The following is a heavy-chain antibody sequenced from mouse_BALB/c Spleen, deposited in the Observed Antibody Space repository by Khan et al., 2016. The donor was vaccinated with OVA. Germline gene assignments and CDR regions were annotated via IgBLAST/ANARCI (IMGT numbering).Heavy chain of an antibody. Sequence: EVQLQESGAELVKPGASVKLSCTASGFNIKDTYLHWVKQRPEQGLEWIGRIAPANGNTQYDPTFQGKATITSDTSSNPSYLQLNSLTSEDTAVYYCARPSYDPRDFEVWGAGTTLTVSS. CDR2: IAPANGNT. J-gene: IGHJ1*01. V-gene: IGHV14-3*02. D-gene: IGHD2-3*01. CDR1: GFNIKDTY. CDR3: ARPSYDPRDFEV.